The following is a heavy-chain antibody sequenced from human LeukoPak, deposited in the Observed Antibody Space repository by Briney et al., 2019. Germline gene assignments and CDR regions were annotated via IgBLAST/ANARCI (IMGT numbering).Heavy chain of an antibody. CDR2: ISSSSSYI. V-gene: IGHV3-21*01. J-gene: IGHJ6*04. Sequence: GGSLRLSCAASGFTFSSYSMNWVRQAPGKGLEWVSSISSSSSYIYYADSVKGRFTISRDNAKNSLYLQMNSLRAEDTAVYYCARDPYCSSTSCYGDVWGKGTTVTVSS. D-gene: IGHD2-2*01. CDR3: ARDPYCSSTSCYGDV. CDR1: GFTFSSYS.